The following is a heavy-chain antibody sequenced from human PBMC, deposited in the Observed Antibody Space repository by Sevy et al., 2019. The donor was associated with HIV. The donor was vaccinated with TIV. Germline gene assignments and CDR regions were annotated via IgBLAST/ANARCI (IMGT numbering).Heavy chain of an antibody. CDR1: GFTFSDAW. V-gene: IGHV3-15*01. Sequence: GGSLRLSCAASGFTFSDAWMSWVRQAPGKGLEWVGRIQSKTDGGTTDYTAPGKGRFTMSRDDSKNTLYLQMNSLKTVDTAVYYCTTEALDGDYGDYYYYGMDVWGQGTTVTVSS. D-gene: IGHD4-17*01. CDR2: IQSKTDGGTT. J-gene: IGHJ6*02. CDR3: TTEALDGDYGDYYYYGMDV.